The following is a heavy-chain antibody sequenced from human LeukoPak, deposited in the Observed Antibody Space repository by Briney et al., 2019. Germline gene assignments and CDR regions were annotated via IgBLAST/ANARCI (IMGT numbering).Heavy chain of an antibody. V-gene: IGHV3-23*01. Sequence: SGGSLRLSCAASGFTFSSYAMSWVRQAPGKGLEWVSAISGSGGSTYYADSVKGRFTISRDNAKNSLYLQMNSLRAEDTAVYYCARDRDRWGNLYFDYWGQGTLVTVSS. CDR3: ARDRDRWGNLYFDY. D-gene: IGHD3-16*01. CDR1: GFTFSSYA. J-gene: IGHJ4*02. CDR2: ISGSGGST.